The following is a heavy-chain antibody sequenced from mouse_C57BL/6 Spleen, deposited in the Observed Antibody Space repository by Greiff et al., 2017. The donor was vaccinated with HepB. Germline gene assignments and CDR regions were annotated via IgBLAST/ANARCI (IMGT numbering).Heavy chain of an antibody. V-gene: IGHV10-3*01. CDR1: GFTFNTYA. CDR3: VREEGYYSNLAWFAY. CDR2: IRSKSSNYAT. J-gene: IGHJ3*01. Sequence: EVQVVESGGGLVQPKGSLKLSCAASGFTFNTYAMHWVRQAPGKGLEWVARIRSKSSNYATYYADSVKDRFTISRDDSQSMLYLQMNNLKTEDTAMYYCVREEGYYSNLAWFAYWGQGTLVTVSA. D-gene: IGHD2-5*01.